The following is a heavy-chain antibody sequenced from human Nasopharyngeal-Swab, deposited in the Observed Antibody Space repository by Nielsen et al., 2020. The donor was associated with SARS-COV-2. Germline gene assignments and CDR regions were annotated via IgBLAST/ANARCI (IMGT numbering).Heavy chain of an antibody. CDR3: TRCGGGFYSGRDY. CDR1: GITFSRFA. Sequence: GGSLRLSFAVPGITFSRFAIHWVRKASGKGRERVGSNRSKGNTYATAYAASVKGRFIVFRDDPTNKSYLQMNSLKSEATAVYYCTRCGGGFYSGRDYWGQVTLVTVSS. J-gene: IGHJ4*02. V-gene: IGHV3-73*01. D-gene: IGHD2-15*01. CDR2: NRSKGNTYAT.